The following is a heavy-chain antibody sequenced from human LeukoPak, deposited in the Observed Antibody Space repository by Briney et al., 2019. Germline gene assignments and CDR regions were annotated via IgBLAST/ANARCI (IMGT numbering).Heavy chain of an antibody. J-gene: IGHJ5*02. CDR1: GGSFSAYY. Sequence: SETLSLTCAVYGGSFSAYYWSWIRQPPGKGLEWIGEINHSGSTNYNPSLKSRVTISVDTSKNQFSLKLSSVTAADTAVYYCARHRNTRYCSGGSCYGWFDPWGQGTLVTVSS. V-gene: IGHV4-34*01. CDR3: ARHRNTRYCSGGSCYGWFDP. D-gene: IGHD2-15*01. CDR2: INHSGST.